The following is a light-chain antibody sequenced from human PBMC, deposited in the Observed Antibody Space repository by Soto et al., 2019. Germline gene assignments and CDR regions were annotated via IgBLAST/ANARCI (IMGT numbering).Light chain of an antibody. V-gene: IGKV4-1*01. CDR1: QSVLYSSNNKNY. J-gene: IGKJ2*01. CDR3: QQYYSTPYT. CDR2: WAS. Sequence: DIVMTQSPDSLAVSLGESATINCKSSQSVLYSSNNKNYLAWYQQKPGQPPKLLIYWASTRESGVPDRFSGSGSGTDFTLTISSLQAEDVAAYYCQQYYSTPYTFGQGTKLEIK.